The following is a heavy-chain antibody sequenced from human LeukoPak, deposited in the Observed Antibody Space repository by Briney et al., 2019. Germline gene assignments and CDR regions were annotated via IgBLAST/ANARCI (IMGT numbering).Heavy chain of an antibody. J-gene: IGHJ4*02. V-gene: IGHV3-48*04. CDR2: IDNSGVTT. CDR3: ARDYSGDEDFDY. CDR1: GFTFSSYA. Sequence: GGSLRLSCAASGFTFSSYAMSWVRQAPGKGLEWVSFIDNSGVTTYYADSVKGRFTMSRDNAKNSLYLQMNSLRVEDTAMYYCARDYSGDEDFDYWGQGTLVTVSS. D-gene: IGHD5-12*01.